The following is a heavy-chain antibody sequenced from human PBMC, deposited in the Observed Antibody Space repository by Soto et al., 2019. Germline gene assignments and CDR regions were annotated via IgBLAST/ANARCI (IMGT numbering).Heavy chain of an antibody. D-gene: IGHD3-3*01. CDR1: GFTFSSYA. CDR3: AKEIDYDFWSGYYSPFDY. Sequence: GGSLRLSCAASGFTFSSYAMSWVRQAPGKGLEWVSAISGSGGSTYYADSVKGRFTISRDNSKNTLYLQMNSLRAEDTAVYYCAKEIDYDFWSGYYSPFDYWGQGTLVTVSS. J-gene: IGHJ4*02. V-gene: IGHV3-23*01. CDR2: ISGSGGST.